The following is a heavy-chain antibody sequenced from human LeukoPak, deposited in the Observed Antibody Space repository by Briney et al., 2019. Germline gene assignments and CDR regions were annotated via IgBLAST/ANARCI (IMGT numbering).Heavy chain of an antibody. V-gene: IGHV3-43*01. J-gene: IGHJ3*02. Sequence: GGSLRLSCAASGFTFDDYTMHWVRQAPGKGLEWVSLISWDGGSTYYADSVKGRFTISRDNSKNSLYLQMNSLRTEDTALYYCAKGQGIAVAGDAFDIWGQGTMVTVSS. CDR3: AKGQGIAVAGDAFDI. CDR1: GFTFDDYT. D-gene: IGHD6-19*01. CDR2: ISWDGGST.